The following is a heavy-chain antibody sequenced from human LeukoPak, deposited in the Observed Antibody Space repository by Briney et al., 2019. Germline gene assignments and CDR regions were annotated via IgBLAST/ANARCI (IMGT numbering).Heavy chain of an antibody. CDR2: IYYSGST. V-gene: IGHV4-39*07. D-gene: IGHD4-17*01. J-gene: IGHJ4*02. CDR1: GGSISSSSYY. Sequence: SETLSLTCTVSGGSISSSSYYWGWIRQPPGKGLEWIGSIYYSGSTYYNPSLKSRVTISVDTSKNQFSLKLSSVTAADTAVYYCARGRGYGDQPYYFDYWGQGTLVTVSS. CDR3: ARGRGYGDQPYYFDY.